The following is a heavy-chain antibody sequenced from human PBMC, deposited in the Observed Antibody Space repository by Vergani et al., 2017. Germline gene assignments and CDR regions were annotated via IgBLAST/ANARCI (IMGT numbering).Heavy chain of an antibody. D-gene: IGHD6-6*01. CDR2: ISWNSNSI. CDR1: GFTSAGYA. CDR3: AKSPRHSSSNLSYYYYMDV. V-gene: IGHV3-9*02. J-gene: IGHJ6*03. Sequence: EVQLEESGGGLVLPGRSLRLSCVASGFTSAGYAMHWVRQAPGKGLEWVSGISWNSNSIGYADSVKGRFTISRDNAKNSLYLQMNSLRAEDTALYYCAKSPRHSSSNLSYYYYMDVWGKGTTVTVSS.